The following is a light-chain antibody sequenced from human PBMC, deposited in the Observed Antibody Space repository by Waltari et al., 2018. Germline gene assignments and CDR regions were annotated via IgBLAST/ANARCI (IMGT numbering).Light chain of an antibody. Sequence: EIVMTQSPATLSVSPGERVTLSCRASHTIRSNLAWYQHKPDQAPTLLIYGASIRATGVPARFSASGSGTEFTLTISSLQSEDFAVYYCQEYSSWTFAQGTKVEIK. CDR1: HTIRSN. CDR3: QEYSSWT. J-gene: IGKJ1*01. CDR2: GAS. V-gene: IGKV3-15*01.